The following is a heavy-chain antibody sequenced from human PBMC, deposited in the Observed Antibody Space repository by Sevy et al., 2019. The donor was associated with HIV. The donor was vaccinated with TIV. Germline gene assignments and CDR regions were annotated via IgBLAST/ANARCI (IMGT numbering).Heavy chain of an antibody. V-gene: IGHV3-30*18. CDR2: ISYDGSNK. CDR1: GFTFSSYG. Sequence: GESLKISCAASGFTFSSYGMHWVRQAPGKGLEWVAVISYDGSNKYYAASVKGRFTISRDNSKNTLYLQMNSLRAEDTAVYYCAKDRNPLVKYYYYGMDVWGQGTTVTVSS. J-gene: IGHJ6*02. D-gene: IGHD2-8*02. CDR3: AKDRNPLVKYYYYGMDV.